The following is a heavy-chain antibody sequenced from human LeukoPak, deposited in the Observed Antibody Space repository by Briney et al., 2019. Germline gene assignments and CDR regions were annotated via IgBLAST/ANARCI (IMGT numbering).Heavy chain of an antibody. CDR3: ARDQVGYCSSTSCSPHYYYYGMDV. CDR2: IYYSGST. V-gene: IGHV4-39*02. D-gene: IGHD2-2*03. Sequence: SETLSLTCTVSGGSISSSSYYWGWIRQPPGKGLEWIGSIYYSGSTYYNPSLKSRVTISVDTSKNQFSLKLSSVTAADTAVYYCARDQVGYCSSTSCSPHYYYYGMDVWGQGTTVTVSS. CDR1: GGSISSSSYY. J-gene: IGHJ6*02.